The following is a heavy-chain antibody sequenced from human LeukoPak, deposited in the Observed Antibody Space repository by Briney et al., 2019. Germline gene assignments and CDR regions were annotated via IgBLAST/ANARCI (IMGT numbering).Heavy chain of an antibody. CDR3: ARPFRIWAGELFYTTDDNWFDP. J-gene: IGHJ5*02. V-gene: IGHV3-48*01. CDR2: ISSSSSTI. D-gene: IGHD3-10*01. Sequence: PGGSLRLSCAASGFTFSSYSMNWVRQAPEKGLEWVSYISSSSSTIYYADSVKGRFTISRDNAKNSLYLQMNSLRAEDTAVYYCARPFRIWAGELFYTTDDNWFDPWGQGTLVTVSS. CDR1: GFTFSSYS.